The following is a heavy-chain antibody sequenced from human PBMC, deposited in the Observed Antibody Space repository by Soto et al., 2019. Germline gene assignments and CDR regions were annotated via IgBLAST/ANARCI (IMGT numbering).Heavy chain of an antibody. CDR3: ARGVREVAETFYDAFDF. CDR2: INSDKADT. V-gene: IGHV1-3*04. D-gene: IGHD6-19*01. CDR1: GYSFNSYA. J-gene: IGHJ3*01. Sequence: QVHLVQSGAEVKMPGASVKLSCQASGYSFNSYAIHWVRQAPGQRPEWMGWINSDKADTKYSQKRQGRVTITRDTSANTAYMELSSLRSADTALYHCARGVREVAETFYDAFDFWGQGTMVSVSS.